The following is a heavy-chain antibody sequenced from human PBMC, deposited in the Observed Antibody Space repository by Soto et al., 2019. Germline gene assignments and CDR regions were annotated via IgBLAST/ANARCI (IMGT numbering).Heavy chain of an antibody. CDR2: IYSGGST. D-gene: IGHD6-19*01. CDR3: GCSGPPGGGY. J-gene: IGHJ4*02. CDR1: GFTVSSNY. Sequence: EVQLVESGGGLVQPGGSLRLSCAASGFTVSSNYMSWVRQAPGKGLEWVSVIYSGGSTYYADSVKGRFTISRDNSKHPLYLQTTTLRPEATAVYYCGCSGPPGGGYWGQGTLVTVSS. V-gene: IGHV3-66*01.